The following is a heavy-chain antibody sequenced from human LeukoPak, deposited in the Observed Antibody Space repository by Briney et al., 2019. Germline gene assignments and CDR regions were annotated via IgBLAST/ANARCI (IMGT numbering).Heavy chain of an antibody. CDR1: GFTFSSYA. CDR2: ISYDGSNK. Sequence: TGGSLRLSCAASGFTFSSYAMHWVRQAPGKGLEWVAVISYDGSNKYYADSVKGRFTISRDNSKNTLSLQMNSLRAEDTAVYYCATGFARAGYSGYDYWGQGTLVTVSS. J-gene: IGHJ4*02. V-gene: IGHV3-30*14. CDR3: ATGFARAGYSGYDY. D-gene: IGHD6-13*01.